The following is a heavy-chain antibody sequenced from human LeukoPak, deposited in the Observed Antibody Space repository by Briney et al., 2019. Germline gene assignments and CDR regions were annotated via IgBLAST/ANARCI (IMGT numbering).Heavy chain of an antibody. V-gene: IGHV4-30-2*01. D-gene: IGHD2-2*01. CDR3: ARAGYCSSTSCLDAFDI. CDR2: IYHSGST. J-gene: IGHJ3*02. CDR1: GGSISSGGYC. Sequence: SETLSLTCAVSGGSISSGGYCWSWIRQPPGKGLEWIGYIYHSGSTYYNPSLKSRVTISVDRSKDQFSLKLSSVTAADTAVYYCARAGYCSSTSCLDAFDIWGQGTMVTVSS.